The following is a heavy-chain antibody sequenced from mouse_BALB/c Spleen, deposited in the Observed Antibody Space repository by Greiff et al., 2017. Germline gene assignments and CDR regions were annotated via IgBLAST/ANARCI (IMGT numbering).Heavy chain of an antibody. CDR1: GFTFSSYT. J-gene: IGHJ2*01. CDR3: TRGRDYYDYFDY. V-gene: IGHV5-6-4*01. Sequence: EVQVVESGGGLVKPGGSLKLSCAASGFTFSSYTMSWVRQTPEKRLEWVATISSGGSYTYYPDSVKGRFTISRDNAKNTLYLQMSSLKSEDTAMYYCTRGRDYYDYFDYWGQGTTLTVSS. CDR2: ISSGGSYT. D-gene: IGHD1-1*01.